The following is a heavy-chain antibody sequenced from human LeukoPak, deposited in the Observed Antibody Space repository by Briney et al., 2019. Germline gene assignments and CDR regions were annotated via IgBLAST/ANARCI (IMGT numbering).Heavy chain of an antibody. J-gene: IGHJ4*02. CDR1: GGSISSGSYY. CDR2: IYTSGST. CDR3: ATDRGYTYGLWFFDY. Sequence: SQTLSLTCTVSGGSISSGSYYWSWIRQPAGKGLEWIGRIYTSGSTNYNPSLKRRVTISVDTSKNQFSLKLSSVTAADTAVYYCATDRGYTYGLWFFDYWGQGTRVTVSS. D-gene: IGHD5-18*01. V-gene: IGHV4-61*02.